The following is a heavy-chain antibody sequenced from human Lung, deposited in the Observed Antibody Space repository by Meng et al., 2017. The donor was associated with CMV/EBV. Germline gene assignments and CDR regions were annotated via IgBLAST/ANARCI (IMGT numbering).Heavy chain of an antibody. V-gene: IGHV5-51*01. CDR1: GYGFTSYW. Sequence: GEXXKISCKGSGYGFTSYWIGWVRQMPGKGLEWMGIIYPGDSDTRYSPSFQGQVTISADKSISTAYLQWSSLKASDTAMYYCARKEESYSSSGFDYWGQGTLVTVSS. J-gene: IGHJ4*02. D-gene: IGHD6-6*01. CDR2: IYPGDSDT. CDR3: ARKEESYSSSGFDY.